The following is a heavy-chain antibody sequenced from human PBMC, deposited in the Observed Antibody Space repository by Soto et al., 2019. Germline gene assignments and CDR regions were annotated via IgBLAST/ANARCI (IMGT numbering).Heavy chain of an antibody. CDR1: GGSLSTNP. CDR2: TGSCTGPG. Sequence: QVQLVQSGTEVKKPGSSVKVSCKASGGSLSTNPISWVRQAPGQGLEWMGGTGSCTGPGNHAQKFQGRLTVTADKSTPTVYMELTNLSSADTAVYYCARRDSGGFYRFFDSWGQGTLVTGSS. J-gene: IGHJ4*02. V-gene: IGHV1-69*06. CDR3: ARRDSGGFYRFFDS. D-gene: IGHD2-15*01.